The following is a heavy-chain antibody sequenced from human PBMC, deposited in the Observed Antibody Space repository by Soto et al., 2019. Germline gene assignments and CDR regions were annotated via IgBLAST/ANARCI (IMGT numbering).Heavy chain of an antibody. V-gene: IGHV1-46*01. J-gene: IGHJ3*02. CDR2: INPSGGST. D-gene: IGHD3-22*01. CDR3: ARDQGDSSGYYPPAFDI. CDR1: GYTFTSYY. Sequence: ASLKVSCKASGYTFTSYYMHWVRQAPGQGPEWMGIINPSGGSTRYAQKFQGRVTMTRDTSTSTVYMELSSLRSEDTAVYYCARDQGDSSGYYPPAFDIWGQGTMVTVS.